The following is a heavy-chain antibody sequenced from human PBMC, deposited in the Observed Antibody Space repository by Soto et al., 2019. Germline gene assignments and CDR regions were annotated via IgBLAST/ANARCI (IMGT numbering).Heavy chain of an antibody. CDR3: ARDFVGVVMDYGMDV. V-gene: IGHV1-2*02. J-gene: IGHJ6*02. CDR1: GYSFAGYF. D-gene: IGHD2-15*01. CDR2: INPNNGDT. Sequence: QVQLVQSGAEVKKPGASVKVSCKTSGYSFAGYFVHWVRQAPGQGLEWMGWINPNNGDTSYSQKFQGRDSMTRDTPINTAYMELSSLTSDDTAVYYCARDFVGVVMDYGMDVWGQGTTVTVSS.